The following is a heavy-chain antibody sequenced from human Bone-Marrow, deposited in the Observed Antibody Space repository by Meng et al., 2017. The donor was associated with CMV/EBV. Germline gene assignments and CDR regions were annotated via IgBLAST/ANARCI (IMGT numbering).Heavy chain of an antibody. CDR2: INPNSGNT. Sequence: ASVKVSCKASGYTFTSYDINWVRQATGQGLEWMGWINPNSGNTGYAQKFQGRVTITRNTSISTAYMELSSLRSEDTAVYYCARGLRFLEWFTSSYGMDVWGQGTTVTVSS. V-gene: IGHV1-8*03. D-gene: IGHD3-3*01. J-gene: IGHJ6*02. CDR3: ARGLRFLEWFTSSYGMDV. CDR1: GYTFTSYD.